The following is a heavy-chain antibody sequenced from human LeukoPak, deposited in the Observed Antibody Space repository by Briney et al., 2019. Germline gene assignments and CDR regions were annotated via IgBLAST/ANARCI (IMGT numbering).Heavy chain of an antibody. D-gene: IGHD4-17*01. CDR3: ARDYDYGDYNGPMVEYYFDY. Sequence: WASVKVSCKASGYNFTDFYIHWVRQAPGQGLEWMGWINPNSGGTNYAQKFQGRVTMTRDTSISTAYMELSRLRSDDTAVYYCARDYDYGDYNGPMVEYYFDYWGQGTLVTVSS. CDR1: GYNFTDFY. J-gene: IGHJ4*02. CDR2: INPNSGGT. V-gene: IGHV1-2*02.